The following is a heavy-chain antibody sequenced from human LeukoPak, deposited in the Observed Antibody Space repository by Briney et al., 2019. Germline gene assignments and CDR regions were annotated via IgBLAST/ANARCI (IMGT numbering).Heavy chain of an antibody. D-gene: IGHD4-23*01. V-gene: IGHV1-46*01. J-gene: IGHJ4*02. CDR1: GYTFTNYY. CDR3: AKGGRDYGDSSGTD. Sequence: ASVKVSCKASGYTFTNYYMHWVRQAPGQGLEWMGIINPSGGSTTYAQMFQGRVILTRDTSTRTVYVELYSLRSEDTAVYYCAKGGRDYGDSSGTDWGQGTLVTVSS. CDR2: INPSGGST.